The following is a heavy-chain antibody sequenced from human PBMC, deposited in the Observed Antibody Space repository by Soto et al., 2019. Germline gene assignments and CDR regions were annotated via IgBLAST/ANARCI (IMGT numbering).Heavy chain of an antibody. CDR1: GYTLTELS. CDR2: FDPEDGET. Sequence: QVQLVQSGAEVKKPGASVKVSCKVYGYTLTELSMHWVRQAPGKGLEWMGGFDPEDGETIYAQKFQGRVTMTEDTTTDTAYMELSSLRSEDLAVYYCATVPPSITIFGVVNYGMDVWGQGTTVTVSS. D-gene: IGHD3-3*01. J-gene: IGHJ6*02. CDR3: ATVPPSITIFGVVNYGMDV. V-gene: IGHV1-24*01.